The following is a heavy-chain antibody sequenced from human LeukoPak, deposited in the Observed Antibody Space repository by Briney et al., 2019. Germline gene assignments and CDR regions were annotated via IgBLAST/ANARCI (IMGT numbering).Heavy chain of an antibody. J-gene: IGHJ3*02. V-gene: IGHV4-31*03. CDR2: IYYSGST. D-gene: IGHD3-22*01. Sequence: SQTLSLTCTVSGGSISSGGYYWSWIRQHPGKGLEWIGYIYYSGSTYHNPSLKSRVTISVDTSKNQFSLKLSSVTAADTAVYYCARDLADSSGYPPDAFDIWGQGTIVTVSS. CDR1: GGSISSGGYY. CDR3: ARDLADSSGYPPDAFDI.